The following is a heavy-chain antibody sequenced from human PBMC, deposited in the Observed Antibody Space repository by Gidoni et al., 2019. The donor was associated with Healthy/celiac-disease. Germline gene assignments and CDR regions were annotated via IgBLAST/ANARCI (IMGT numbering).Heavy chain of an antibody. D-gene: IGHD6-13*01. J-gene: IGHJ3*02. CDR3: ARSYSSSWYGAFDI. Sequence: QVQLVQSGAEVQKPGSSVEVSCKASGGTFSSYAIRWVRQAPGQGLDCMGRIIPILGIANYAQTFQGRVTITADKSTSTAYMELSSLRSEDTAVYYCARSYSSSWYGAFDIWGQGTMVTVSS. V-gene: IGHV1-69*09. CDR2: IIPILGIA. CDR1: GGTFSSYA.